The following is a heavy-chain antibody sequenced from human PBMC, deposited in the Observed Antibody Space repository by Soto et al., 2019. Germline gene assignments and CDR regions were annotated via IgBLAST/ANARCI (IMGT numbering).Heavy chain of an antibody. V-gene: IGHV1-18*04. Sequence: GASVKVSCKASGYTFTSYGISWVRQAPGQGLEWMGWISAYNGNTNYAQKLQGRVTMTTDTSTSTAYMELRSLRSDDTAVYYCARFQGAYCGGDCLIDYWGQGXLVTVSS. J-gene: IGHJ4*02. CDR3: ARFQGAYCGGDCLIDY. CDR1: GYTFTSYG. D-gene: IGHD2-21*02. CDR2: ISAYNGNT.